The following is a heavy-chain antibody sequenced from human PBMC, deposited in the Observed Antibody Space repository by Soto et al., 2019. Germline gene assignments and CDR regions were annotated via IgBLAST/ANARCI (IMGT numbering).Heavy chain of an antibody. CDR1: GYTLTSYG. Sequence: ASVKVSCKASGYTLTSYGISWVRQAPGQGLEWMGWISAYNGNTNYAQKLQGRVTMTTDTSTSTAYMELRSLRSDDTAVYYCARWMAAFSGRYESIGYHRPSTTRYYVMDVWGQGPTVTVS. V-gene: IGHV1-18*04. CDR3: ARWMAAFSGRYESIGYHRPSTTRYYVMDV. J-gene: IGHJ6*02. CDR2: ISAYNGNT. D-gene: IGHD3-22*01.